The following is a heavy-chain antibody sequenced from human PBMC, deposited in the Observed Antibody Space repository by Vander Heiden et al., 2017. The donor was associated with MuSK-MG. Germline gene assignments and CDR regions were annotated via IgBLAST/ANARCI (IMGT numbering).Heavy chain of an antibody. CDR1: GLPFSDYY. D-gene: IGHD1-26*01. CDR2: ISSSSSYT. J-gene: IGHJ6*02. V-gene: IGHV3-11*06. Sequence: QVQLVESGGGVVKPGGSLTLPCAVSGLPFSDYYMSWVRRAPGKGLEWVSCISSSSSYTNSADSVKGRFTISRDNAKNSLYLKMNSLSAEETDVYYCARYSRGDYYYYYGMDVWGQGTTVTVSS. CDR3: ARYSRGDYYYYYGMDV.